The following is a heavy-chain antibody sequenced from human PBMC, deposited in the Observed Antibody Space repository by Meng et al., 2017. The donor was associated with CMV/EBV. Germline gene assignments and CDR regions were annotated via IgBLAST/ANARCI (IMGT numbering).Heavy chain of an antibody. CDR3: ARLKLLSCWFDP. D-gene: IGHD2-2*01. J-gene: IGHJ5*02. Sequence: SETLSLTCTISGYSISSGYYWGWIRQPPGKGLEWIGSIYHSGSTYYNPSLKSRVTISVDTSKNQFSLKLSSVTAADTAVYYCARLKLLSCWFDPWGQGTLVTVS. CDR1: GYSISSGYY. V-gene: IGHV4-38-2*02. CDR2: IYHSGST.